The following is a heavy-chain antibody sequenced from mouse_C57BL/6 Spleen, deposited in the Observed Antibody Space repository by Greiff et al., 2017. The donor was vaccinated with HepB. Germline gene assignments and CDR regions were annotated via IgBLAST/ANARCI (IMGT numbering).Heavy chain of an antibody. Sequence: DVKLVESGGGLVKPGGSLKLSCAASGFTFSDYGMHWVRQAPEKGLEWVAYISSGSSTIYYADTVKGRFTISRDNAKNTLFLQMTSLRSEDTAMYYCARNNPPYGSHDYWGQGTTLTVSS. J-gene: IGHJ2*01. CDR2: ISSGSSTI. D-gene: IGHD1-1*01. CDR1: GFTFSDYG. CDR3: ARNNPPYGSHDY. V-gene: IGHV5-17*01.